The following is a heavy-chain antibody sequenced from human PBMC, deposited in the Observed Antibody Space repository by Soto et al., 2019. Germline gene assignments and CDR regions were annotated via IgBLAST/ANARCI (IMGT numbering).Heavy chain of an antibody. CDR2: ISPYNGNT. CDR3: ARGTTVTTTPTYYYMDV. V-gene: IGHV1-18*01. CDR1: GYTFSSYA. Sequence: QVDLEQSGAEVKKHGASVKVSCKASGYTFSSYAISWVRQAPGQGLEWMGWISPYNGNTNYAQNLQGRVTMTTDTSTTTAYIELRSLRSDDTAIYYCARGTTVTTTPTYYYMDVWGKGTTVTVSS. J-gene: IGHJ6*03. D-gene: IGHD4-4*01.